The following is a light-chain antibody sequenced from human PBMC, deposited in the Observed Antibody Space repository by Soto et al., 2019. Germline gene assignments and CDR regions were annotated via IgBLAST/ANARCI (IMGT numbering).Light chain of an antibody. CDR2: GIS. V-gene: IGKV3-15*01. J-gene: IGKJ5*01. CDR3: QQYSKWPIT. CDR1: QSVNSN. Sequence: EIVLTQSPATLSLSPGERATLSCRASQSVNSNYLAWYQQHPGQPPRLLIYGISTRATGIPARFSGSGSGTEFSLTISSLQSEDFAVYYCQQYSKWPITFGQGTRLEIK.